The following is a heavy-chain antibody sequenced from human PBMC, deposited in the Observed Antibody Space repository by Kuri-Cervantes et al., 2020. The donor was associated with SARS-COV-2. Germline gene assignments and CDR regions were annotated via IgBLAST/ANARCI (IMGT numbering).Heavy chain of an antibody. CDR2: LTNDGSDA. CDR3: ARDRYDFWSGLGYYYYGMDV. J-gene: IGHJ6*02. CDR1: GFSFSSYW. V-gene: IGHV3-74*01. Sequence: GGSLRLSCVASGFSFSSYWMHWVRQAPGKGLVWVSRLTNDGSDAIFADAVKGRFTISRDNAKNTLYLQMNRLRAEDTAVYYCARDRYDFWSGLGYYYYGMDVWGQGTTVTVSS. D-gene: IGHD3-3*01.